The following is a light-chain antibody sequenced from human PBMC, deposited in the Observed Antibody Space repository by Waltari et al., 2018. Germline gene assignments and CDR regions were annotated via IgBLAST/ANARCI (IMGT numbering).Light chain of an antibody. CDR1: SSDVGGYNY. Sequence: QCALTQPASVSGSPGQSVTFSCTGTSSDVGGYNYVSWYQQHPGKAPKLIIYDVSNRPSGVSNRFSGSKSGNTASLTISGLQAEDEADYYCSSYISSDTLELFGGGTSLTV. CDR2: DVS. CDR3: SSYISSDTLEL. V-gene: IGLV2-14*03. J-gene: IGLJ2*01.